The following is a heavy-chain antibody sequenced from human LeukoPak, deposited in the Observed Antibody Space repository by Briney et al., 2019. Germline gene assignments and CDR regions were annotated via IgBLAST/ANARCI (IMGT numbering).Heavy chain of an antibody. CDR1: GYTFTSYG. J-gene: IGHJ4*02. CDR3: ARGQTTARFDY. V-gene: IGHV1-18*01. D-gene: IGHD4-11*01. Sequence: ASVKVSCKASGYTFTSYGISWVRQAPGQGLEWMGWISAYNGNTNYAQKLQGRVTMTRNTSISTAYMELSSLRSEDTAVYYCARGQTTARFDYWGQGTLVTVSS. CDR2: ISAYNGNT.